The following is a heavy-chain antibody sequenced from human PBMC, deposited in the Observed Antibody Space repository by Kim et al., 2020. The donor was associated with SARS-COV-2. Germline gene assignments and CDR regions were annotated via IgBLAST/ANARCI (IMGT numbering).Heavy chain of an antibody. CDR1: GGSISSSSYY. D-gene: IGHD6-19*01. CDR2: IYYSGST. CDR3: ARHIRGGIAVAAGYYFDY. J-gene: IGHJ4*02. V-gene: IGHV4-39*01. Sequence: SETLSLTCTVSGGSISSSSYYWGWIRQPPGKGLEWIGSIYYSGSTYYNPSLKSRVTISVDTSKNQFSLKLSSVTAADTAVYYCARHIRGGIAVAAGYYFDYWGQGTLVTVSS.